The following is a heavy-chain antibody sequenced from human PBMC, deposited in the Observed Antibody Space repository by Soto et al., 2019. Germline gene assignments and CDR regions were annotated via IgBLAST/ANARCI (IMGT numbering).Heavy chain of an antibody. V-gene: IGHV4-39*01. CDR2: LYYSGRT. J-gene: IGHJ6*02. CDR3: ARHWYSSSWYWCRDYYYGMDV. D-gene: IGHD6-13*01. Sequence: QLQLQESGPGMVKPSETLSLTFTVSGGSISSSSYYWDWLRQPPGKGLDWIGSLYYSGRTYYNPSLQRRVTISVDTSKNQVSLRLSSVTAADTAVYYCARHWYSSSWYWCRDYYYGMDVSCQGTTVTVS. CDR1: GGSISSSSYY.